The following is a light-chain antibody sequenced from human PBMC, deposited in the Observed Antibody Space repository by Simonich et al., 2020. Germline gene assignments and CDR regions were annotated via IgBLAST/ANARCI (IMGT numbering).Light chain of an antibody. CDR2: RNN. V-gene: IGLV1-47*01. Sequence: QSVLTQPPSASGTPGQMVTISCSGSSSNIGSNYVYWYQQLPGTAPKPLIYRNNQRPSGAPARFSGSNSGTSASLAISGLRSEDEADYYCAAWDDSLSGYWVFGGGTKLTVL. J-gene: IGLJ3*02. CDR1: SSNIGSNY. CDR3: AAWDDSLSGYWV.